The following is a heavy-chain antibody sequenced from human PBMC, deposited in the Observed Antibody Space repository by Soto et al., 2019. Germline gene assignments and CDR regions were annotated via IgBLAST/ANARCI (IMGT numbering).Heavy chain of an antibody. Sequence: PSETLSLICTVSGGSIRDYFWIWVRQPPGKGLEWIGEIYHSGSTNYNPSLKSRVTISIDKSKNQFSLNLTSVTAADTAVYYCAHSEEIGWPFDPWGQGTLVTVSS. V-gene: IGHV4-4*02. J-gene: IGHJ5*02. D-gene: IGHD2-15*01. CDR3: AHSEEIGWPFDP. CDR2: IYHSGST. CDR1: GGSIRDYF.